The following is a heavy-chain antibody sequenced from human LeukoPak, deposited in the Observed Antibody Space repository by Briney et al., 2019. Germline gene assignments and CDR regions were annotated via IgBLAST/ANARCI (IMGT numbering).Heavy chain of an antibody. CDR2: ISSSSSYI. V-gene: IGHV3-21*01. CDR3: ARGLSSFWSGYSDP. CDR1: GFTFSSYS. J-gene: IGHJ5*02. Sequence: GGSLRLSCAASGFTFSSYSMNWVRQAPGKGLEWVSSISSSSSYIYYADSVKGRFTISRDNAKNSLYLQMNSLRAEDTAVYYCARGLSSFWSGYSDPWGQGTLVTVSS. D-gene: IGHD3-3*01.